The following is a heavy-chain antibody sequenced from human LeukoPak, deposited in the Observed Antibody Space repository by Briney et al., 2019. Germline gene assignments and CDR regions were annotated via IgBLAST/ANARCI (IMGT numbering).Heavy chain of an antibody. CDR1: GGSLSAYY. J-gene: IGHJ5*02. CDR2: INYSGNT. D-gene: IGHD3-10*01. Sequence: PSETLSLTCTVSGGSLSAYYWSWIRQPPGKGLEWIGYINYSGNTNYNPSLKSRVTISVDTSKNQFSLKLSSVTAADTAVYYCASFSWGSWGYNQEAIWSWFDPWGQGTLVTVSS. V-gene: IGHV4-59*08. CDR3: ASFSWGSWGYNQEAIWSWFDP.